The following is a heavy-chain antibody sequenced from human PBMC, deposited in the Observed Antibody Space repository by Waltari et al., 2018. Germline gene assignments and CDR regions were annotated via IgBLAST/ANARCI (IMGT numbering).Heavy chain of an antibody. CDR2: INPNSGGT. CDR3: ARGRYFDWLSPNEDYYYYMDV. Sequence: QVQLVQSGAEVKKPGASVKVSCKASGYTFTGYYMHWVRQAPGQGLEWMGRINPNSGGTNYAQKFQGRVTMTRDTSISTAYMELSRLRSDDTAVYYCARGRYFDWLSPNEDYYYYMDVWGKGTTVTVSS. V-gene: IGHV1-2*06. CDR1: GYTFTGYY. D-gene: IGHD3-9*01. J-gene: IGHJ6*03.